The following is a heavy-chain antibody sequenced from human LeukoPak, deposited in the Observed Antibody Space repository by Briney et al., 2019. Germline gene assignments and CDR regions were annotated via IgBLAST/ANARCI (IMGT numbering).Heavy chain of an antibody. D-gene: IGHD3-22*01. CDR2: ICTSGST. CDR3: ARAKARKYYYDSSGYYSPPDAFDI. Sequence: SETLSLTRTVSGGSISSGSYYWSWIRQPAGKGLEWIGRICTSGSTNYNPSLKSRVTISVDTSKNQFSLKLSSVTAADTAVYYCARAKARKYYYDSSGYYSPPDAFDIWGQGTMVTVSS. CDR1: GGSISSGSYY. J-gene: IGHJ3*02. V-gene: IGHV4-61*02.